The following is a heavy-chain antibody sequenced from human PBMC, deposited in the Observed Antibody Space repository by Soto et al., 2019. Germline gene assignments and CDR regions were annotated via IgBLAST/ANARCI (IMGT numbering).Heavy chain of an antibody. V-gene: IGHV1-69*06. Sequence: SVKVSCKASGGTFSSYAISWVRQAPGQGLEWMGGIIPIFGTANYAQKFQGRVTITADKSTSTAYMELSSLRSEGTAVYYCARGVGSGWYSSTHYYFDYWGQGTLVTVSS. CDR1: GGTFSSYA. J-gene: IGHJ4*02. CDR3: ARGVGSGWYSSTHYYFDY. CDR2: IIPIFGTA. D-gene: IGHD6-19*01.